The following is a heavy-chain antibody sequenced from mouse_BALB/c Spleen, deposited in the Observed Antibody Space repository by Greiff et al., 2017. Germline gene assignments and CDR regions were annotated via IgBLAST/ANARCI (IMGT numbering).Heavy chain of an antibody. CDR3: NAQGEDYYAMDY. J-gene: IGHJ4*01. Sequence: EVKLMESGAELVRSGASVKLSCTASGFNIKDYYMHWVKQRPEQGLEWIGWIDPENGDTEYAPKFQGKATMTADTSSNTAYLQLSSLTSEDTAVYYCNAQGEDYYAMDYWGQGTSVTVSS. D-gene: IGHD3-2*02. V-gene: IGHV14-4*02. CDR1: GFNIKDYY. CDR2: IDPENGDT.